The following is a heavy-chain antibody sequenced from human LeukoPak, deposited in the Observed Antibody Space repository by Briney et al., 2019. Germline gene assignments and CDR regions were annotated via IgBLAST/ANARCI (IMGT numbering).Heavy chain of an antibody. CDR2: IYYSGST. J-gene: IGHJ4*02. CDR1: GGSISSYY. D-gene: IGHD3-22*01. Sequence: SETLSLTCTVSGGSISSYYWSWIRQPPGKGLEWIGYIYYSGSTNYNPSLKSRVTISVDTSKNQFSLKLSSVTAADTAVYYCARTHQHYYDSSGYSTDFDYWGQGTLVTVFS. CDR3: ARTHQHYYDSSGYSTDFDY. V-gene: IGHV4-59*01.